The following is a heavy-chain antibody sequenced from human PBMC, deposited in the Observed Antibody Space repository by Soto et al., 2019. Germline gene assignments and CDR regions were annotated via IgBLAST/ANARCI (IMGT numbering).Heavy chain of an antibody. V-gene: IGHV3-23*01. CDR2: ISGSGGST. CDR3: AKDNSVVRGVIDY. Sequence: EVQLLESGGGLVQPGASLRLSCAASGFTFSSYAMSWVRQAPGKGLEWVSAISGSGGSTYYADSVKGRFTISRDNSKNTLYLQMNSLRAEDTAVYYCAKDNSVVRGVIDYWGQGTLVTVSS. D-gene: IGHD3-10*01. CDR1: GFTFSSYA. J-gene: IGHJ4*02.